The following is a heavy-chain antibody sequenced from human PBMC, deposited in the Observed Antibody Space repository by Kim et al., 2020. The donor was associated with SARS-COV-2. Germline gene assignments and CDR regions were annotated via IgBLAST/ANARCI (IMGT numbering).Heavy chain of an antibody. J-gene: IGHJ5*02. D-gene: IGHD3-16*01. CDR2: ASYGART. CDR3: ARRGRGLGEPGVNNGFDP. V-gene: IGHV4-39*01. CDR1: GGSISSTNYY. Sequence: SETLSLTCTVSGGSISSTNYYWGWIRQPPGKGLEWIGSASYGARTYYNPSLMSRLTISVDTSKNQLSLKLSSATAADTAVYYCARRGRGLGEPGVNNGFDPWGQGTLVTVSS.